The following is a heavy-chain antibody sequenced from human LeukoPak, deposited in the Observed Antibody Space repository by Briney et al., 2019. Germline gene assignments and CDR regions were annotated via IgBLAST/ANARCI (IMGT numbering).Heavy chain of an antibody. CDR3: ARETRQGRDWFTP. CDR1: GGSISSGSYY. Sequence: SETLSLTCTVSGGSISSGSYYWSWIRQPAGKGLEWIGRIYTSGSTNYNPSLKSRVTISVDTSKNQFSLKLSSVTAADTAVYYCARETRQGRDWFTPGAREPWSPSPQ. V-gene: IGHV4-61*02. J-gene: IGHJ5*02. D-gene: IGHD1-26*01. CDR2: IYTSGST.